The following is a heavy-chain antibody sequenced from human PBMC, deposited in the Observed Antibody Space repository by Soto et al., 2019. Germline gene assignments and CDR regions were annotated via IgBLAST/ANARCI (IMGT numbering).Heavy chain of an antibody. CDR1: ADSISNYY. Sequence: QVQLQESGPGLVKPSETLSLTCTVSADSISNYYWSGIRQPPGKGLEWIGYIYYRGSTHYNPSLKSRVTISVDTSKNQFSLKLSSVTAADTAVYYCARHLWVGSSWYLGALDIWGQWTMVTVSS. J-gene: IGHJ3*02. CDR2: IYYRGST. CDR3: ARHLWVGSSWYLGALDI. D-gene: IGHD6-13*01. V-gene: IGHV4-59*08.